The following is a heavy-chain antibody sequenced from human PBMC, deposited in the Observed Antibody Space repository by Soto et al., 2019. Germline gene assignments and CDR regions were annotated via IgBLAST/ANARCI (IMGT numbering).Heavy chain of an antibody. V-gene: IGHV3-30*03. CDR3: ARDLAVRSEWYLAENFQH. Sequence: PVGSLRLSCAVSGFTFSDYGMHWVRQAPGKGLEWVAVISFDATRKHYSDSVKGRFTISRDNSNDTLFLHMNSLRPEDTAAYFCARDLAVRSEWYLAENFQHWGHGTLVTVS. CDR2: ISFDATRK. D-gene: IGHD2-8*01. CDR1: GFTFSDYG. J-gene: IGHJ1*01.